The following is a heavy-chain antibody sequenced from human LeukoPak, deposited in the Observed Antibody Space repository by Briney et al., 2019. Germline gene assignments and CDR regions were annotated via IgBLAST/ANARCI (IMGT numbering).Heavy chain of an antibody. CDR1: GYTFTGYY. Sequence: ASVKVSCKASGYTFTGYYMHLVRQAPGLGLEWMGRINPNSGGTNYAQKFQGRVTMTRDTSISTAYMELSRLRSDDTAVYYCARDRGHYDILTGYPTCWDYWGQGTLVTVSS. J-gene: IGHJ4*02. D-gene: IGHD3-9*01. V-gene: IGHV1-2*06. CDR3: ARDRGHYDILTGYPTCWDY. CDR2: INPNSGGT.